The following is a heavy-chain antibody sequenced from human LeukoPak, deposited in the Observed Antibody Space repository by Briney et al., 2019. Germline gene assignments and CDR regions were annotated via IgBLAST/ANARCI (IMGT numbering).Heavy chain of an antibody. J-gene: IGHJ4*02. CDR3: AKDRPTLKYYYDSIPLDY. CDR2: ISGSGGST. Sequence: GGSLRLSCAASGFTFSSYAMSWVRQAPGKGLEWVSAISGSGGSTYYADSVKGRFSISRDNSKNTLYLQMNSLRAEDTAVYYCAKDRPTLKYYYDSIPLDYWGQGTLVTVSS. D-gene: IGHD3-22*01. V-gene: IGHV3-23*01. CDR1: GFTFSSYA.